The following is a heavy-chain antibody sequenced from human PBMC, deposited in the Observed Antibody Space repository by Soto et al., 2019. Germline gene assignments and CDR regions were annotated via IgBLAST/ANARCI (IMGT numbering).Heavy chain of an antibody. D-gene: IGHD3-3*02. CDR1: GFTVSSNY. V-gene: IGHV3-53*01. CDR3: AREIASPTGAFDI. CDR2: ISSDGIT. Sequence: GGSLRLSCAASGFTVSSNYMNWVRQAPGKGLEWVSVISSDGITYYADSLKGRFTISRDNSKNTLYLQMNNLRAEDTAVYYCAREIASPTGAFDIWGQGTMVTVSS. J-gene: IGHJ3*02.